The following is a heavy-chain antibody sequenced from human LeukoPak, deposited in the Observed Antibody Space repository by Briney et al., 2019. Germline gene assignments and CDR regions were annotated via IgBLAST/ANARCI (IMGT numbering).Heavy chain of an antibody. D-gene: IGHD6-13*01. CDR2: TRYDGSNK. V-gene: IGHV3-30*02. Sequence: SGGSLRLSCAASRFPFTSYGMHWVRQAPGKGLEWVAFTRYDGSNKYYADSVKGRFNISRDNSKNTLYLEMNSLRAEDTAMYYCAKDMSGMAAALFDYWGQGTLVTVSS. CDR1: RFPFTSYG. J-gene: IGHJ4*02. CDR3: AKDMSGMAAALFDY.